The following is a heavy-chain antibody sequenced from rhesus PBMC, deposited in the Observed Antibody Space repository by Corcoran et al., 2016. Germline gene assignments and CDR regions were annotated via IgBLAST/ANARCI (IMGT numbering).Heavy chain of an antibody. V-gene: IGHV4-93*02. J-gene: IGHJ3*01. D-gene: IGHD3-28*01. CDR3: ARTYGSGYFDV. Sequence: QVQLQESGPAVVKPSEPLSLTFAVSCGSIRSSHWLRWIRHSPGKGLEWIGGIYGSGGSTEYNPTLKSRVTIAIDTSKNQFSLKLSSVTAADTAVYYCARTYGSGYFDVWGQGLRVTVSS. CDR1: CGSIRSSHW. CDR2: IYGSGGST.